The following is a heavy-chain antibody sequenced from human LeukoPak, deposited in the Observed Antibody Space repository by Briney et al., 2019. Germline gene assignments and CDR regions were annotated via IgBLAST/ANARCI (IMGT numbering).Heavy chain of an antibody. V-gene: IGHV3-23*01. CDR3: AKEYSGSSLGYFDY. CDR2: ISGIGGST. CDR1: GFTFSSYA. J-gene: IGHJ4*02. Sequence: GGFLRLSCAASGFTFSSYAMSWVRQAPGKGLEWVSAISGIGGSTYYADSVKGRFTISRDNSKNTLYLQMNSLRAEDTAVYYCAKEYSGSSLGYFDYWGQGTLVTVSS. D-gene: IGHD1-26*01.